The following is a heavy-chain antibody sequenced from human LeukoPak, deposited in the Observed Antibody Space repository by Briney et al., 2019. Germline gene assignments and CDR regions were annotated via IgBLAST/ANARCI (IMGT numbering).Heavy chain of an antibody. V-gene: IGHV3-30*18. CDR3: AKRQGGV. CDR2: ISYDGSNK. D-gene: IGHD2-8*01. CDR1: GFTFSYYG. J-gene: IGHJ4*02. Sequence: GGSLRLSCAASGFTFSYYGMNWVRQAPGKGLEWVAVISYDGSNKYYADSVKGRFTISRDNSKNTLYLQMNSLRPEDTAVYYSAKRQGGVWGQGTLVTVSS.